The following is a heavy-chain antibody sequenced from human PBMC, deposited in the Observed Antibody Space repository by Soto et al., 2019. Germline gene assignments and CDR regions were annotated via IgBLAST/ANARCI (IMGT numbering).Heavy chain of an antibody. Sequence: SETLSLTCAVYGGSFSGYYWSWIRQPPGKGLEWIGEINHSGSTNYNPSLKSRVTISVDTSKNQFSLKLSSVTAADTAVYYCARAVGNYYGSGSSVFDYWGQGTLVTVSS. V-gene: IGHV4-34*01. J-gene: IGHJ4*02. CDR2: INHSGST. D-gene: IGHD3-10*01. CDR3: ARAVGNYYGSGSSVFDY. CDR1: GGSFSGYY.